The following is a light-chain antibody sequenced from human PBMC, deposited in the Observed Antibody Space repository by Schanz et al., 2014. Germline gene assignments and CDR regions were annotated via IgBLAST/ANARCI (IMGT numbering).Light chain of an antibody. CDR1: SSNIGAGYD. V-gene: IGLV1-40*01. CDR3: QSYDIRLSVWV. CDR2: GDN. J-gene: IGLJ3*02. Sequence: QSVLTQPPSVSGAPGQRVTISCTGSSSNIGAGYDVHWYQQVPGTAPKVLIYGDNNRPSGVPDRFSRSKSGTSASLAITGLQAEDEADYYCQSYDIRLSVWVFGGGTKLTVL.